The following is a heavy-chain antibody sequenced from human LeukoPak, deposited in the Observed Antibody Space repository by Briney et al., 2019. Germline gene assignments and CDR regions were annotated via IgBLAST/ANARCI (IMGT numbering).Heavy chain of an antibody. J-gene: IGHJ4*02. D-gene: IGHD2-2*01. CDR1: GFTFSSYG. Sequence: QPGGSLRLSCAASGFTFSSYGMHWVRQAPGKGLEWVAVISYDGSNKYYADSVKGRFTISRDNSKNTLYLQMNSLRAEDTAVYYCADQGYEYWGQGTLVTVSS. CDR2: ISYDGSNK. CDR3: ADQGYEY. V-gene: IGHV3-30*03.